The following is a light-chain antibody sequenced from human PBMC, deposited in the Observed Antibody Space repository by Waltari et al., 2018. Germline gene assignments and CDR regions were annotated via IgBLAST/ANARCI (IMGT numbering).Light chain of an antibody. Sequence: QSALTQPPSASGSPGQSVTISCTGTSSDVGGYNSVSWYQQHPGKAPKLMIYEVSKRPAWVPDRCSGSKSGNTASLTVSGLQAEDEADYYCSSYAGSIYVVFGGGTKLTVL. V-gene: IGLV2-8*01. CDR2: EVS. CDR3: SSYAGSIYVV. CDR1: SSDVGGYNS. J-gene: IGLJ2*01.